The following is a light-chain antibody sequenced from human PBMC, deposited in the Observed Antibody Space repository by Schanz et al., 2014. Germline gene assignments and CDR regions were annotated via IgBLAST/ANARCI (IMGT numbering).Light chain of an antibody. J-gene: IGLJ2*01. CDR2: DVS. CDR1: SSDVGGYNY. CDR3: SSYAGSNNLV. Sequence: QSVLTQPPSASGSPGQSVAISCTGTSSDVGGYNYVSWYQQHPGKAPKLMIYDVSKRPSGVRDRFSGSKSGNTASLTVSGLQAEDEADYYCSSYAGSNNLVFGGGTKLTVL. V-gene: IGLV2-8*01.